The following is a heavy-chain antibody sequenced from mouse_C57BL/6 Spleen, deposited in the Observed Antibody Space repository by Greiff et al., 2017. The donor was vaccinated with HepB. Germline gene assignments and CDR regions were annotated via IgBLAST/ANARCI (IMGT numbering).Heavy chain of an antibody. J-gene: IGHJ4*01. CDR2: ISNGGGST. Sequence: EVKLVESGGGLVQPGGSLKLSCAASGFTFSDYYMYWVRQTPEKRLEWVAYISNGGGSTYYPDTVKGRFTISRDNAKNTLYLQMSRLKSEDTAMYYCARPYYYGSSLYYYAMDYWGQGTSVTVSS. CDR1: GFTFSDYY. D-gene: IGHD1-1*01. CDR3: ARPYYYGSSLYYYAMDY. V-gene: IGHV5-12*01.